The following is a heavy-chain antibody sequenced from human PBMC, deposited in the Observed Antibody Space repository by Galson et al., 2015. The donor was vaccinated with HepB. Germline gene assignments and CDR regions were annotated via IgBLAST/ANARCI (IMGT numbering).Heavy chain of an antibody. J-gene: IGHJ4*02. CDR1: GVSISNYY. CDR2: VYHTGNT. CDR3: ARASSYSSSCYDY. V-gene: IGHV4-4*02. D-gene: IGHD6-13*01. Sequence: SETLSLTCTVSGVSISNYYWSWVRQPPGKGLEWIGEVYHTGNTNYNPSLKSRVTISVDKSKNQFSLQLRSATAADTAVYYCARASSYSSSCYDYWGQGTLVTVSS.